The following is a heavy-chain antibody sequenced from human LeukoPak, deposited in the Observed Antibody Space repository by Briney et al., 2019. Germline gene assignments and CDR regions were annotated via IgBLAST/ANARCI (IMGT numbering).Heavy chain of an antibody. Sequence: KASETLSLTCTVSGGSISSYYWSWIRQPPGKGLERIGYINYSGSTNYNPSLKSRVTISVDTSKNQFSLKLSSVTAADTAVYYCARARITMVRGASWFDPWGQGTLVTVSS. D-gene: IGHD3-10*01. CDR3: ARARITMVRGASWFDP. J-gene: IGHJ5*02. CDR2: INYSGST. V-gene: IGHV4-59*01. CDR1: GGSISSYY.